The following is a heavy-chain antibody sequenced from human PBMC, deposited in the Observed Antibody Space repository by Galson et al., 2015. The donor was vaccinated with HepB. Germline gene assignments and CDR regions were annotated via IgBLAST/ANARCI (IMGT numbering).Heavy chain of an antibody. Sequence: SETLSLTCTVSGGSISSSSYYWGWLRQPPGKGLEWIGSFYYTGNTHYNPSLKSRVTISGDTSKNQFSLKLNSVTAADTAVYYCARAAGARRSKLRGLIRKFDFYGLGVWGQGTTVAVSS. J-gene: IGHJ6*02. D-gene: IGHD3-10*01. CDR2: FYYTGNT. V-gene: IGHV4-39*01. CDR3: ARAAGARRSKLRGLIRKFDFYGLGV. CDR1: GGSISSSSYY.